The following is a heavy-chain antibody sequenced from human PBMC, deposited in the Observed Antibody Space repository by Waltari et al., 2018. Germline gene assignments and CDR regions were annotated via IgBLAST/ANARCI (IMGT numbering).Heavy chain of an antibody. V-gene: IGHV3-23*01. Sequence: EVQLLESGGGLVQPGGSLRVSWAASGFTFSPYAMSWVRQAPGKGLEWVSGISYSGSTYYADSVKGRFTISRDNSKNTLYLQMNSLRTEDTALYYCAKDQVGALPDAFDIWGQGTVVTVSS. CDR2: ISYSGST. CDR3: AKDQVGALPDAFDI. D-gene: IGHD1-26*01. J-gene: IGHJ3*02. CDR1: GFTFSPYA.